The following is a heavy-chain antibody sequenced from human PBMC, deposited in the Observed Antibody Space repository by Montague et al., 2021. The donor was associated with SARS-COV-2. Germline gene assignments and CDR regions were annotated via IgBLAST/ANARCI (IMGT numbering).Heavy chain of an antibody. Sequence: SLRLSCAASGFAFDDYAMHWVRQVPGKGLEWVSGIHWNSNALGTADSVRGRFTISRDNAKSSLYLQMNSLRIEDTALYCCAKGRSGYNIRQVATLDFWGQGTLVAVST. CDR1: GFAFDDYA. J-gene: IGHJ4*02. CDR3: AKGRSGYNIRQVATLDF. D-gene: IGHD5-24*01. V-gene: IGHV3-9*01. CDR2: IHWNSNAL.